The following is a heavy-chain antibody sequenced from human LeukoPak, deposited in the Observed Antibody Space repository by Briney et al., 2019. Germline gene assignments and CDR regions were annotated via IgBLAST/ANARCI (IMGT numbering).Heavy chain of an antibody. D-gene: IGHD3-22*01. V-gene: IGHV3-21*01. CDR2: ISSSSSYI. CDR3: TSAMIVQSAFDI. Sequence: GGSLRLSCAASGFTFSSYSMNWVRQAPGKGLEWVSSISSSSSYIYYADSVKGRFTISRDNAKNSLYLQMNSLRAEDTAVYYCTSAMIVQSAFDIWGQGTMVTVSS. J-gene: IGHJ3*02. CDR1: GFTFSSYS.